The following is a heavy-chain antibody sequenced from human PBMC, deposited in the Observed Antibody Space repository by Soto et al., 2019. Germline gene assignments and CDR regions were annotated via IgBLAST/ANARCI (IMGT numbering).Heavy chain of an antibody. D-gene: IGHD3-16*01. CDR2: IVVGSGNT. V-gene: IGHV1-58*02. CDR3: AAGRYYDYIWGSYPNAFDI. Sequence: ASVKVSCKASGFTFTSSAMQWVRQARGQRLEWIGWIVVGSGNTNYAQKFQERVTITRDMSTSTAYMELSSLRSEDTAVYYCAAGRYYDYIWGSYPNAFDIWGQGTMVTVSS. CDR1: GFTFTSSA. J-gene: IGHJ3*02.